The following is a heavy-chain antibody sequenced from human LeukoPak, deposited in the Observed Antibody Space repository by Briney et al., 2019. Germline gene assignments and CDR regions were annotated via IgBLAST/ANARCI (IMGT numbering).Heavy chain of an antibody. CDR1: GDSVSSYY. CDR2: IYSSGTT. CDR3: ARSGYRRTSDY. V-gene: IGHV4-4*07. J-gene: IGHJ4*02. D-gene: IGHD3-22*01. Sequence: SETLSLTCTVSGDSVSSYYWTWIRQPAGKGLEWIGRIYSSGTTHYNPSLKSRVTMSVDTSKNQFTLKLSSVTAADTAVYYCARSGYRRTSDYWGQGTLVTVSS.